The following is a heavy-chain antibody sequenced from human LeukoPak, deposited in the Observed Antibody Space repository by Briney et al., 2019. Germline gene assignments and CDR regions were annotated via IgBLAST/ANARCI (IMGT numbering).Heavy chain of an antibody. CDR3: ARVGFGNTPHPIDY. V-gene: IGHV4-59*01. J-gene: IGHJ4*02. CDR1: GGSISSYY. D-gene: IGHD4-23*01. Sequence: SETLSLTCTVSGGSISSYYWSWIRQPPGKGLEWIGYIYYTGSTNYNPSLKSRVTISVDTSKNQFSLELSSVTAADTAVYYCARVGFGNTPHPIDYWGQGTLVAVSS. CDR2: IYYTGST.